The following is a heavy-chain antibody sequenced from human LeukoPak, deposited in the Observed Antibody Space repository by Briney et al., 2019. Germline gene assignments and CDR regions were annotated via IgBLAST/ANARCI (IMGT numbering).Heavy chain of an antibody. CDR2: INHSGST. CDR3: ARDEQLRRRAAGYFDY. Sequence: TSETLSLTCAVYGGSFSGYYWSWIRQPPGKGLEWIGEINHSGSTNYNPSLKSRVTISVDTSKNQFSLKLSSVTAADTAVYYCARDEQLRRRAAGYFDYWGQGTLVTVSS. V-gene: IGHV4-34*01. J-gene: IGHJ4*02. CDR1: GGSFSGYY. D-gene: IGHD5-18*01.